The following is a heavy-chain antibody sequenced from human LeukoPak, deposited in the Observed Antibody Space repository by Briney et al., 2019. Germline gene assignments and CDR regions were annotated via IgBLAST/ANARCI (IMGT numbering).Heavy chain of an antibody. CDR3: ARFALKTPPTD. Sequence: GGTLRLSCAASAFTFSSSGVSWVRQAPGKGLEWVSTISDNGGSTYYADSVKGRFTISRDNAKNSLYLQMNSLRAEDTAVYYCARFALKTPPTDWGQGTLVTVSS. J-gene: IGHJ4*02. CDR2: ISDNGGST. CDR1: AFTFSSSG. V-gene: IGHV3-23*01.